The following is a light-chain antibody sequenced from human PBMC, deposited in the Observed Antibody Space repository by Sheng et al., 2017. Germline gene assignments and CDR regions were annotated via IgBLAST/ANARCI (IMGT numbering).Light chain of an antibody. CDR1: SSNIGNNY. CDR3: GTWDSSLTGVV. J-gene: IGLJ2*01. Sequence: QSVLTQPPSVSAAPGQKVTISCSGSSSNIGNNYLSWYQQLPGTAPKLLIHDNNKRPSGIPDRFSGSKSGTSATLVITGLQTGDEADYYCGTWDSSLTGVVFGGGTKLTVL. V-gene: IGLV1-51*01. CDR2: DNN.